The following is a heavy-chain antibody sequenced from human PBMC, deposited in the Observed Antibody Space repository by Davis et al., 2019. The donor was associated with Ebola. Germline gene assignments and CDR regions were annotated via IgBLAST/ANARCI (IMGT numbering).Heavy chain of an antibody. CDR1: GYSFTSYW. D-gene: IGHD7-27*01. CDR3: ARQMSTLGFDY. CDR2: IDPSDSYT. Sequence: PGGSLRLSCKGSGYSFTSYWITWVRQMPGKGLEWMGRIDPSDSYTNYSPSFQGHVTISADQSISTAYLQWNSLRASDTAIYYCARQMSTLGFDYWGQGTLVTVSS. V-gene: IGHV5-10-1*01. J-gene: IGHJ4*02.